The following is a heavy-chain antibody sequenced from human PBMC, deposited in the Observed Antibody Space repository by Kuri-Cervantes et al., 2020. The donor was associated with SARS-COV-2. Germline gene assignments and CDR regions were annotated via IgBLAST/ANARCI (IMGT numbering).Heavy chain of an antibody. CDR3: ARTQGVAARRGDHNWFDP. V-gene: IGHV4-34*01. CDR2: VNLSGGT. CDR1: SGSFSNHY. J-gene: IGHJ5*02. D-gene: IGHD6-6*01. Sequence: SETLSLTCAVFSGSFSNHYWSWVRQPPGKGLEWIGDVNLSGGTNYNPSLKSRVTISVDTSKNQFSLKMRSVAAADTGRYYCARTQGVAARRGDHNWFDPWGQGTLVTVSS.